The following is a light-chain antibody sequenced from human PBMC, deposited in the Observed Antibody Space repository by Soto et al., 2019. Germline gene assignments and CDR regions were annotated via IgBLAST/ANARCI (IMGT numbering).Light chain of an antibody. CDR2: GAS. Sequence: EIVLTQSPGTLSLSPGERATLSCRASQTFGSSYLAWYQQKPGQAPRLLIYGASSRATGIPDRFSGSGSGTDFTLTISRLEPEDFAVYYCQQYGSSRAFGPGTKVDIK. V-gene: IGKV3-20*01. CDR1: QTFGSSY. CDR3: QQYGSSRA. J-gene: IGKJ3*01.